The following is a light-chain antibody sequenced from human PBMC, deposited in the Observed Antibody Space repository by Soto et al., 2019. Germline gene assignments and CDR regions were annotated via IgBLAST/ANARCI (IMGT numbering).Light chain of an antibody. Sequence: DIVMTQSPLSLPVTPGEPASISCRSSESLLHSNGYTYLDWYLQKPGQSPQLLIYLGSNRASGVPDRFSGSGSGTDSTLKISRVEAEDVGVYYCMQSLHTRTFGQGTKVEIK. CDR3: MQSLHTRT. CDR2: LGS. J-gene: IGKJ1*01. CDR1: ESLLHSNGYTY. V-gene: IGKV2-28*01.